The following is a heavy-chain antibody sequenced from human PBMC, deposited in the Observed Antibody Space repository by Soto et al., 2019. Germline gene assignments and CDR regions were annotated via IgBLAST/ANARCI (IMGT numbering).Heavy chain of an antibody. Sequence: QVQLVQSGAEVKKPGASVKVSCKASGYTFTSYGISWVRQAPGQGLEWMGWISAYNGNTNYAQKLQGRVTMTTNTPTSTAYMELRSLRTDDTAVYSCARVRSSPGPFDYGGQGTLVTVSS. V-gene: IGHV1-18*01. CDR2: ISAYNGNT. CDR1: GYTFTSYG. D-gene: IGHD6-13*01. J-gene: IGHJ4*02. CDR3: ARVRSSPGPFDY.